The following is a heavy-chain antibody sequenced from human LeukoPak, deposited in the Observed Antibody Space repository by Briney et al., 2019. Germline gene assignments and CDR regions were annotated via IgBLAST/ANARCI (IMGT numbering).Heavy chain of an antibody. V-gene: IGHV1-2*02. Sequence: ASVTVSCQASGYTFTGYYMHWVRQPPGQGLEWMGWINPSSGGKNYAQKFQGRVTMTRDTSNSTAYMELSKLRSDDTAVYYCASSTDDVWSGDWGQGTLVTVSS. J-gene: IGHJ4*02. D-gene: IGHD3/OR15-3a*01. CDR1: GYTFTGYY. CDR2: INPSSGGK. CDR3: ASSTDDVWSGD.